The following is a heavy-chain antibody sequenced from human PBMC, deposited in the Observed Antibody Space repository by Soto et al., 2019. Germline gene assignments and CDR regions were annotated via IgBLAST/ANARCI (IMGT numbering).Heavy chain of an antibody. Sequence: QVQLQESGPGLVKPSETLSLTCTVSGGSVSSGIYYWTWIRQPPGQGLEWIGYIYHSETTNYNASLRSRVTISVDTSKNQFSLRLCSVTAGDTAVYYCARYHDYGDYGYFDYWGQGTLVTVSS. CDR2: IYHSETT. CDR3: ARYHDYGDYGYFDY. J-gene: IGHJ4*02. D-gene: IGHD4-17*01. CDR1: GGSVSSGIYY. V-gene: IGHV4-61*01.